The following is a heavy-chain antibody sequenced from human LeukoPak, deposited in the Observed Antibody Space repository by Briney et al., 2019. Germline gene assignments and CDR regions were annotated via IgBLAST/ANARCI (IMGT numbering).Heavy chain of an antibody. D-gene: IGHD6-6*01. V-gene: IGHV3-30*02. CDR1: GFTFSSYG. CDR3: AKDRKGIAARPLDY. Sequence: PGGSLRLSCAASGFTFSSYGMHWVRQAPGKGLEWVAFIRYDGSNKYYADSVKGRFTISRDNSKNTLYLQMNSLRAEDTAVYYCAKDRKGIAARPLDYWGQGTLVTVSS. CDR2: IRYDGSNK. J-gene: IGHJ4*02.